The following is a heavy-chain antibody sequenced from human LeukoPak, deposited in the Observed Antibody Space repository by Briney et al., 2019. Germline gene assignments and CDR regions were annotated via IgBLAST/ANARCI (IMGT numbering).Heavy chain of an antibody. CDR2: INHNSGGT. Sequence: ASLKVSCKASGYTFTGYYMHWVRQAPGQGLEWMGWINHNSGGTNYAQKVQGRVTMTRDTSNSTAYMELSRLRSDDTAVYYCARAGWTGDYDPDRVIDYWGQGTLVTVSS. CDR3: ARAGWTGDYDPDRVIDY. D-gene: IGHD4-17*01. CDR1: GYTFTGYY. V-gene: IGHV1-2*02. J-gene: IGHJ4*02.